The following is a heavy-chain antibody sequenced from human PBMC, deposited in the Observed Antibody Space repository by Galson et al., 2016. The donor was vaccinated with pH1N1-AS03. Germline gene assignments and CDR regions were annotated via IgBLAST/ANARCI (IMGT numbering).Heavy chain of an antibody. D-gene: IGHD2-15*01. V-gene: IGHV3-9*01. CDR2: IDWNSGTR. CDR3: AKSPEYCSSGSCSAQGYFDS. CDR1: GFNFDDYA. J-gene: IGHJ4*02. Sequence: SLRLSCAGSGFNFDDYALHWVRQAPGKGLEWVAGIDWNSGTRGSSGSVFGRFTISRDNAKNTLYLQMNSLRTEDTALYYCAKSPEYCSSGSCSAQGYFDSWGQGTLVTVSS.